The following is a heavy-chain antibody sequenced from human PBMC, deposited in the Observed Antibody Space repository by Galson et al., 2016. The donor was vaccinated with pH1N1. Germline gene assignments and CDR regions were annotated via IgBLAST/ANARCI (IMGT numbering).Heavy chain of an antibody. V-gene: IGHV5-51*03. J-gene: IGHJ3*02. D-gene: IGHD4-17*01. CDR2: VNPGGSTI. CDR3: ARQYDFGDYRGNAFDI. CDR1: GYRFTNYW. Sequence: QSGAEVKKPGESLKISCKASGYRFTNYWIAWVRRVPGKGLEWVGVVNPGGSTIRYSPPFQGQVTIPSDKSINTAYLQWVSLKASDTATYYCARQYDFGDYRGNAFDIWGLGTMVIVSS.